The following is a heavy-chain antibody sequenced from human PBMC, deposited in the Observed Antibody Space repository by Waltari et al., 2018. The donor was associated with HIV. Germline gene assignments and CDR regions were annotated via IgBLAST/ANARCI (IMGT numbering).Heavy chain of an antibody. Sequence: QVQLVESGGGVVQPGGSLRLSCAAFGFTLSSYGMHWVRQAPGKGLAWVAFMRYGRNKKNYAGSVKGRFTISRDNSKNTLYLQMNSLRAEDTAVYYCAKDVSLRDYGDYYFDYWGQGTLVTVSS. V-gene: IGHV3-30*02. D-gene: IGHD4-17*01. CDR2: MRYGRNKK. CDR1: GFTLSSYG. CDR3: AKDVSLRDYGDYYFDY. J-gene: IGHJ4*02.